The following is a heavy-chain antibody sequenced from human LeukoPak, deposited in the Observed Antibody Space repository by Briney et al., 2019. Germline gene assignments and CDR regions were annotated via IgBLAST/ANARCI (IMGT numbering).Heavy chain of an antibody. V-gene: IGHV4-59*03. Sequence: SETLSLTCTVSGGSISSYYWSWIRQSPGKGLEWIGFIYYSGNTNSNPSLKSRVTMSVDTSKNQFSLRLTSVTAADTAVYYCANGLRRDWFDPWGQGTLVTVSS. D-gene: IGHD2-21*01. J-gene: IGHJ5*02. CDR2: IYYSGNT. CDR3: ANGLRRDWFDP. CDR1: GGSISSYY.